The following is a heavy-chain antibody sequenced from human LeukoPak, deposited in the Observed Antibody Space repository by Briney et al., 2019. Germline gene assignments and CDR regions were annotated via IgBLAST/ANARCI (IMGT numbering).Heavy chain of an antibody. Sequence: GGSLRLSCAASGFTFSSYAMNWVRQAPGKGLEWVSAISHSGATTYYADSVKGRFTTSRDNSKNTLYLQMNSLRAEDTAVYYCAKDLPYYYDSSGYDHPFADYWGQGTLVTVSS. D-gene: IGHD3-22*01. CDR3: AKDLPYYYDSSGYDHPFADY. CDR1: GFTFSSYA. CDR2: ISHSGATT. J-gene: IGHJ4*02. V-gene: IGHV3-23*01.